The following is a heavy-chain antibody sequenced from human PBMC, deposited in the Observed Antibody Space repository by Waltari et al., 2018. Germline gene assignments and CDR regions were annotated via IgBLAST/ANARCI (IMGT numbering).Heavy chain of an antibody. V-gene: IGHV4-59*01. CDR2: HYYSGRT. Sequence: QVQLQESGPGLVKPSETLSLTCNVSGGSISSYYWSWIRQPPGKGLEWIGYHYYSGRTNYTPSLKSRVTISVDTSKNHFSLKLSSVTAADTAVYYCARVEGGPPVLLGWFDPWGQGTLVTVSS. J-gene: IGHJ5*02. CDR1: GGSISSYY. CDR3: ARVEGGPPVLLGWFDP. D-gene: IGHD3-10*01.